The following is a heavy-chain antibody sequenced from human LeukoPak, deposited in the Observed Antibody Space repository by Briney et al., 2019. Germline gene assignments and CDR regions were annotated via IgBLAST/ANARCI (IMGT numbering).Heavy chain of an antibody. D-gene: IGHD2-2*01. CDR1: GFTFSDYY. V-gene: IGHV3-11*01. J-gene: IGHJ4*02. CDR3: ARGYCRSTSCYGYPDY. CDR2: ITNSGSTI. Sequence: GGALRLSCAASGFTFSDYYLSWIRQAPGKGRECVSYITNSGSTIHYADSVKGRFTISRDNAKNSLYLQMNSLRAEDTAVYYCARGYCRSTSCYGYPDYWGQGTLVTVSS.